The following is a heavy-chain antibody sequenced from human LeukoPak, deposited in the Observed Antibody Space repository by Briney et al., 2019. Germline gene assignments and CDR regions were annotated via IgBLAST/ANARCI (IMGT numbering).Heavy chain of an antibody. CDR2: IYYSGST. CDR3: ARTRTIDYGDPHYFDY. V-gene: IGHV4-59*01. D-gene: IGHD4-17*01. CDR1: GGSISSYY. Sequence: SETLSLTCTVSGGSISSYYWSWIRQPPGKGREWIGYIYYSGSTNYNPSLKSRVTISVDTSKNQFSLKLSSVTAADTAVYYCARTRTIDYGDPHYFDYWGQGTLVTVSS. J-gene: IGHJ4*02.